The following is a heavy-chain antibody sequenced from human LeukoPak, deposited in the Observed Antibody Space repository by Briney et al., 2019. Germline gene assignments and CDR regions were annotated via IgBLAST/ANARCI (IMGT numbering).Heavy chain of an antibody. CDR1: GFTFSSYG. CDR3: AKDRPPYDYGDFSSDY. V-gene: IGHV3-30*02. CDR2: IRYDGSNK. J-gene: IGHJ4*02. Sequence: GGSLRLSCAASGFTFSSYGMHWVRQAPGKGLEWVAFIRYDGSNKYYADSVKGRFTISRGNSKNTLYLQMNSLRAEDTAVYYCAKDRPPYDYGDFSSDYWGQGTLVTVSS. D-gene: IGHD4-17*01.